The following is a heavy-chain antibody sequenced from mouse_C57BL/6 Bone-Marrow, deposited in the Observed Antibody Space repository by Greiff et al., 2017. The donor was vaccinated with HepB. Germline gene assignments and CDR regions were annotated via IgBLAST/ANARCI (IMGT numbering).Heavy chain of an antibody. V-gene: IGHV1-82*01. CDR1: GYAFSSSW. CDR2: IYPGDGDT. CDR3: ARKGYFDV. J-gene: IGHJ1*03. Sequence: QVQLQQSGPELVKPGASVKISCEASGYAFSSSWMNWVKQRPGKGLEWIGRIYPGDGDTNYNGKFKGKATLTADKSSSTAYMQLSSLTSEDSAVYFCARKGYFDVWGTGTTVTVSS.